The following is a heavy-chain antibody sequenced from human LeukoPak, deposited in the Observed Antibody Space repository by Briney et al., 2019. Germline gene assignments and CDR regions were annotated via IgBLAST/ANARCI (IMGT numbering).Heavy chain of an antibody. D-gene: IGHD1-26*01. CDR2: INPNSGGT. CDR3: AREGPDSGSYYFDY. V-gene: IGHV1-2*02. J-gene: IGHJ4*02. CDR1: GYTFTGYY. Sequence: ASVKVSCKASGYTFTGYYMHWVRQAPGQGLEWMGWINPNSGGTNYAQKFQGRVTMTRDTSISTAYMELSRLRSDDTAVYYCAREGPDSGSYYFDYWGQGTLATVSS.